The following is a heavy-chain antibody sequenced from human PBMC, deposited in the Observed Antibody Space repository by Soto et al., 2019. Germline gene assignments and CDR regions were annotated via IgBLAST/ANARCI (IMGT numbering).Heavy chain of an antibody. CDR3: IRESNDLYSNSKWAFDD. CDR2: ISFDGRTT. V-gene: IGHV3-30*03. CDR1: GFTFSSYG. J-gene: IGHJ4*02. Sequence: QVQLVESGGGVVQPGRSLRLSCAASGFTFSSYGMHWVRQAPGKGLEWVAVISFDGRTTYYADSVKGRFTISRDNSENTLYLQMSNLRAEDTAVYYCIRESNDLYSNSKWAFDDWGQGSLVTVSS. D-gene: IGHD1-26*01.